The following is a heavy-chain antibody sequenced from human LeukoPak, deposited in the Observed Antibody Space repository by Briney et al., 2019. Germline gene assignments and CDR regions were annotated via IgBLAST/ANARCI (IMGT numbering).Heavy chain of an antibody. CDR2: ISYDGSNK. CDR3: ARELRDTAMAFDY. Sequence: QTGGSLRLSCAASGFTFSSYAMHWVRQAPGKGLEWVAVISYDGSNKYYADSVKGRFTISRDNSKNTLYLQMNSLRAEDTAVYYCARELRDTAMAFDYWGQGTLVTVSS. CDR1: GFTFSSYA. V-gene: IGHV3-30-3*01. J-gene: IGHJ4*02. D-gene: IGHD5-18*01.